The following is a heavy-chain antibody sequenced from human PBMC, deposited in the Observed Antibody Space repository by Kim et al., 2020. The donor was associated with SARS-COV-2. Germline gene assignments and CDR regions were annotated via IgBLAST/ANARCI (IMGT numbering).Heavy chain of an antibody. J-gene: IGHJ6*02. Sequence: NHNPSLVSRVTIAVDTSKNLFSLKLGSVTAAYTAVYYCARGRRFYYGMDVWGQGTTVTVSS. D-gene: IGHD3-16*01. CDR3: ARGRRFYYGMDV. V-gene: IGHV4-34*01.